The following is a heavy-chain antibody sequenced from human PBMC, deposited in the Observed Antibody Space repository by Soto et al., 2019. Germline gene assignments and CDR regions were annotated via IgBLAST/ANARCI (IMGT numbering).Heavy chain of an antibody. D-gene: IGHD1-7*01. CDR3: AKDLGYNWNYRYYYYGMDV. V-gene: IGHV3-30*18. Sequence: GGSLRLSCAASGFTFSSYGMHWVRQAPGKGLEWVAVISYDGSNKYYADSVKGRFTISRDNSKNTLYLQMNSLRAEDTAVYYCAKDLGYNWNYRYYYYGMDVWGQGTTVTVS. CDR2: ISYDGSNK. CDR1: GFTFSSYG. J-gene: IGHJ6*02.